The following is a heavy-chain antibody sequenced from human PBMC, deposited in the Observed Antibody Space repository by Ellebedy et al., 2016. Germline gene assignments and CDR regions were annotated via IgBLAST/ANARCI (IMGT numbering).Heavy chain of an antibody. CDR1: GFMFRNYF. CDR3: AREMTTVSLNWFDP. D-gene: IGHD4-11*01. Sequence: GGSLRLXXAASGFMFRNYFMSWVRQAPGKGLEWVSTISGAGDDSYFADSVKDRFTISRDNSKNTLYLQMNSLRAEDTAVYYCAREMTTVSLNWFDPWGQGTLVTVSS. CDR2: ISGAGDDS. V-gene: IGHV3-23*01. J-gene: IGHJ5*02.